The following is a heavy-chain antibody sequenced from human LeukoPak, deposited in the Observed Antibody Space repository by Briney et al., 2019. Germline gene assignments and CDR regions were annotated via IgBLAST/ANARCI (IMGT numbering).Heavy chain of an antibody. J-gene: IGHJ4*02. CDR1: IGSVTSYY. V-gene: IGHV4-4*07. CDR2: IHVDGTT. Sequence: SGTLSLTCSVSIGSVTSYYWSWFRQPVGKTLDWIGQIHVDGTTDYNPSLKSRVAMSIDTSNNQFSLHLTSVTAADTSVYFCAGRAQTTGYSFDYWGQGALVAVSS. D-gene: IGHD2-15*01. CDR3: AGRAQTTGYSFDY.